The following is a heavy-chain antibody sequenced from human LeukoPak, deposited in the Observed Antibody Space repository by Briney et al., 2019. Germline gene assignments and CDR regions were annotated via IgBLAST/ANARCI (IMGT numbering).Heavy chain of an antibody. CDR2: ISSSSSYI. CDR1: GFTFSSYR. J-gene: IGHJ4*02. V-gene: IGHV3-21*01. Sequence: GGSLRLSCAASGFTFSSYRMNWVRQAPGKGLEWVSSISSSSSYIYYADSVKGRFTISRDNAKNSLYLQMNSLRAEDTAVYYCARSRAFDYYDSSGYYRYWGQGTLVTVSS. D-gene: IGHD3-22*01. CDR3: ARSRAFDYYDSSGYYRY.